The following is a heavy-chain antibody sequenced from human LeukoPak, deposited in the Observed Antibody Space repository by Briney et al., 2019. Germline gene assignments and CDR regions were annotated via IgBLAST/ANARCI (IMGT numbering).Heavy chain of an antibody. CDR3: ARVNIVVVPAATNWFDP. Sequence: PSETLSLTCTVSGGSISSYYWSWIRQPPGKGLEWIGYIYYSGSTNYNPSLKSRVTISVDTSKNQFSLKLSSVTAADTAVYYGARVNIVVVPAATNWFDPWGQGTLVTVSS. CDR1: GGSISSYY. D-gene: IGHD2-2*01. J-gene: IGHJ5*02. CDR2: IYYSGST. V-gene: IGHV4-59*01.